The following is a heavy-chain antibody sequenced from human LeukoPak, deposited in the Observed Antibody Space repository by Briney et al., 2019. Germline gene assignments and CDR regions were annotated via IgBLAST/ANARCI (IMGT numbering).Heavy chain of an antibody. V-gene: IGHV3-30*04. CDR3: ARDQAVAGPRFDY. CDR2: ISYDGSKK. J-gene: IGHJ4*02. D-gene: IGHD6-19*01. Sequence: GGSLRLSCAASGFTFITYAIHWVRQAPGKGLEWVAVISYDGSKKNYADSVKGRFTISRDNAKNTLYLQMNSLRAEDTAVYYCARDQAVAGPRFDYWGQGTLVTVSS. CDR1: GFTFITYA.